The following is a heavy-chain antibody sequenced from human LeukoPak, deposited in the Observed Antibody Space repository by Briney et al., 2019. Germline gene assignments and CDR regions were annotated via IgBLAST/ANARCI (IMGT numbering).Heavy chain of an antibody. CDR1: GFSFSGYT. CDR3: ARDGRCGGDCYAS. J-gene: IGHJ4*02. D-gene: IGHD2-21*02. CDR2: ISSSSSYI. V-gene: IGHV3-21*01. Sequence: GRSLRLSCAASGFSFSGYTMNWVRQAPGKGLEWVSIISSSSSYIYYAASVKGRFTISRDNAKNALYLQMNSLRVEDTAVYYCARDGRCGGDCYASWGQGTLVTVSS.